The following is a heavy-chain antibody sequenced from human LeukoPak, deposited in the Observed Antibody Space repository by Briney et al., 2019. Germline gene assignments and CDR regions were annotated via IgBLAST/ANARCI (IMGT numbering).Heavy chain of an antibody. CDR1: GSTVSSNY. Sequence: PGGSLRLSCAASGSTVSSNYMSWVRQAPGKGLEWVSVIYSGGSTYYADSVKGRFTISRDNSKNTLYLQMNSLRAEDTAVYYCARTGPRIGQLDYWGQGTLVTVSS. CDR2: IYSGGST. V-gene: IGHV3-66*02. D-gene: IGHD2-21*01. J-gene: IGHJ4*02. CDR3: ARTGPRIGQLDY.